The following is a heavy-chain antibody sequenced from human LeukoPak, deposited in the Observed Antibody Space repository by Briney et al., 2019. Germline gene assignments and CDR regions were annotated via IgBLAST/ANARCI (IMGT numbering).Heavy chain of an antibody. J-gene: IGHJ4*02. CDR2: IGISGLI. V-gene: IGHV3-48*01. CDR1: GFTFSTYS. Sequence: GGSLRLSCAASGFTFSTYSMNWVRQAPGKGLEWVSYIGISGLIYYADSVKGRFTISRDNAKNSLYLQMNSLRAEDTAVYYCARDSGDYSSPVDYWGQGTLVTVSS. CDR3: ARDSGDYSSPVDY. D-gene: IGHD1-26*01.